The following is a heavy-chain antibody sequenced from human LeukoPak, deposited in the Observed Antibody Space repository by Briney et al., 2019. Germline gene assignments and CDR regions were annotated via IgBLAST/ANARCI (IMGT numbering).Heavy chain of an antibody. CDR2: MYKNVIT. CDR3: VRRLASGDYHPLG. D-gene: IGHD1-26*01. Sequence: PSETLSLTCTVSGGSISSTTCYWGWVRQPPGKGLEWIGSMYKNVITYYNPSLESRVTISVDMSKNQYSLKLNSVTAADTAVYYCVRRLASGDYHPLGWGQGTLVTVSS. V-gene: IGHV4-39*01. J-gene: IGHJ4*02. CDR1: GGSISSTTCY.